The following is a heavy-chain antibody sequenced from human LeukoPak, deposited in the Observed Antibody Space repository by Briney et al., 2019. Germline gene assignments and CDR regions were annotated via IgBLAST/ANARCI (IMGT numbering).Heavy chain of an antibody. Sequence: GGSLRLSCAASGFTFSNYAMTLVRQAPGKGLEWVSTISDSGSTFYADSVKGRFTISRDNSKNTLFLQMNGLRADDTAVYYCAKDWPSEWQQLPDYDAVDVWGQGTMVTVSS. CDR1: GFTFSNYA. J-gene: IGHJ3*01. CDR2: ISDSGST. V-gene: IGHV3-23*01. CDR3: AKDWPSEWQQLPDYDAVDV. D-gene: IGHD6-13*01.